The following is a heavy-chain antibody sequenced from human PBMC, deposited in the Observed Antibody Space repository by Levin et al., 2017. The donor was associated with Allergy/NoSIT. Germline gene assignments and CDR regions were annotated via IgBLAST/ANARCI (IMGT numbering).Heavy chain of an antibody. CDR3: GKDPNGDFVGAFDS. D-gene: IGHD4-17*01. J-gene: IGHJ3*02. CDR2: ISASGGNT. V-gene: IGHV3-23*01. Sequence: GGSLRLSCTASGFTFSNYAMSWVRQAPGKGLQWVSGISASGGNTYYSDSVKGRFTISRDTSKKTLYLQMSSLRAEDTALYYCGKDPNGDFVGAFDSWGQGTMVTVSS. CDR1: GFTFSNYA.